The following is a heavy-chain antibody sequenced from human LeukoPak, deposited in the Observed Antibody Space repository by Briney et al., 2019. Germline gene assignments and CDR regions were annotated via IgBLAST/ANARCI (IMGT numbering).Heavy chain of an antibody. CDR2: INHSGST. D-gene: IGHD6-19*01. Sequence: SETLSLTCAVYGGSFSGYYWSWIRQPPGKGLEWIGEINHSGSTNYNPSLKSRVTISVDTSKNQFSLKLSSVTAADTAVYYCAREAGYSSGRLDYWGQGTLVTVSS. CDR1: GGSFSGYY. V-gene: IGHV4-34*01. J-gene: IGHJ4*02. CDR3: AREAGYSSGRLDY.